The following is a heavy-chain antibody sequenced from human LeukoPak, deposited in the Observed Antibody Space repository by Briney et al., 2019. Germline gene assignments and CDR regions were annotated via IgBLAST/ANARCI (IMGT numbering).Heavy chain of an antibody. CDR3: ARTRWLQTRFDY. CDR1: GFTFSSYA. J-gene: IGHJ4*02. CDR2: ISYDGSNK. Sequence: GGSLRLSCAASGFTFSSYAMHWVRQAPGKGLEWVAVISYDGSNKYYADSVKGRFTISRDNSKNTLYLQMNSLRAEDTAVYYCARTRWLQTRFDYWGQGTLVTVSS. V-gene: IGHV3-30*04. D-gene: IGHD5-24*01.